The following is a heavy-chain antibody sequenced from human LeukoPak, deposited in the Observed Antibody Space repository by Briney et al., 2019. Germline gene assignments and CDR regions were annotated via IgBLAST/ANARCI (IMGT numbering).Heavy chain of an antibody. CDR1: GGSISSYY. D-gene: IGHD6-13*01. Sequence: PSETLSLTCTVSGGSISSYYWSWIRQPPGKGLERIGYIYYSGSTNYNPSLKSRVTISVDTSKNQFSLKLSSVTAADTAVYYCARLTLRESSWQGFDYWGQGTLVTVSS. CDR3: ARLTLRESSWQGFDY. CDR2: IYYSGST. J-gene: IGHJ4*02. V-gene: IGHV4-59*01.